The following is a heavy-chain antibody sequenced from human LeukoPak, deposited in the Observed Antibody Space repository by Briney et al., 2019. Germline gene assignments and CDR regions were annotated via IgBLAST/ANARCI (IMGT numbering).Heavy chain of an antibody. CDR2: INHSGST. CDR1: GGSFSGYY. J-gene: IGHJ4*02. CDR3: AGGVPIVVVPAAIDYFDY. D-gene: IGHD2-2*01. Sequence: SETLSLTCAVYGGSFSGYYWSWIRQPPGKGLEWIGEINHSGSTNYNPSLKSRVTISVDTSKNQFSLKLSSVTAADTAVYYCAGGVPIVVVPAAIDYFDYWGQGTLVTVSS. V-gene: IGHV4-34*01.